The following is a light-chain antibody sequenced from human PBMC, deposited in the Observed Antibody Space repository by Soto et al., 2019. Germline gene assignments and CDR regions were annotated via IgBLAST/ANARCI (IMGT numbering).Light chain of an antibody. Sequence: EIVLAQSPGTLSLSLGERATLSCRASQSVTNNYLAWYKQKPGQATRLRIYGASNRATGIPDRFSGSGTGTDFTLSVSRLEPEDFAVYVCEQDGSSPRTCGQVTKVEIK. CDR3: EQDGSSPRT. CDR2: GAS. J-gene: IGKJ1*01. V-gene: IGKV3-20*01. CDR1: QSVTNNY.